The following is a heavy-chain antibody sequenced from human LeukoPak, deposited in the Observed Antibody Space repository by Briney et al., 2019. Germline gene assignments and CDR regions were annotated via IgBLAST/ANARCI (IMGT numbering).Heavy chain of an antibody. CDR3: ARCPRYCSGGSCYSNYYMDV. CDR2: IYSGGST. Sequence: GGSLRLSCAASGFTFDDYGMSWVRQAPGKGLEWVSVIYSGGSTYYADSVKGRFTISRDNSKNTLYLQMNSLRAEDTAVYYCARCPRYCSGGSCYSNYYMDVWGKGTTVTVSS. J-gene: IGHJ6*03. CDR1: GFTFDDYG. D-gene: IGHD2-15*01. V-gene: IGHV3-66*02.